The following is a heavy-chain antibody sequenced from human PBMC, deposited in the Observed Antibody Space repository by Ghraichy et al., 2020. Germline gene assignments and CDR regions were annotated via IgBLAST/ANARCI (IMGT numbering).Heavy chain of an antibody. Sequence: LSLTCAASGFTFSSYSMNWVRQAPGKGLEWVSYISSSSSTIYYADSVKGRFTISRNNAKNSLYLQMNSLRDEDTAVYYCARAGYCSSTSCHYYYYGMDVWGQGTTVTVSS. CDR3: ARAGYCSSTSCHYYYYGMDV. V-gene: IGHV3-48*02. CDR1: GFTFSSYS. CDR2: ISSSSSTI. D-gene: IGHD2-2*01. J-gene: IGHJ6*02.